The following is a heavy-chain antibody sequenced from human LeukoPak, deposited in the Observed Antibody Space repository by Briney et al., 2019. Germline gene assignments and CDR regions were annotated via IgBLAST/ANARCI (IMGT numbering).Heavy chain of an antibody. D-gene: IGHD6-13*01. Sequence: SQTLSLTCAISGDSVSSNSAAWNWFRQSPSSGLEWLGRTYYRSKWYNNYAVSVQSRIIINPDSSKNQFSLHVNSVTPEDSAVYYCARMSHYSSPVRGQGTLVTVSS. CDR1: GDSVSSNSAA. CDR2: TYYRSKWYN. J-gene: IGHJ4*02. CDR3: ARMSHYSSPV. V-gene: IGHV6-1*01.